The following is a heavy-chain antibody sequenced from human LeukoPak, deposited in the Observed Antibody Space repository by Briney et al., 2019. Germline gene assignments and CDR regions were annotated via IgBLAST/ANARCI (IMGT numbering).Heavy chain of an antibody. D-gene: IGHD3-22*01. Sequence: ASVKVSCKASGYPFTNYAMNWVRQAPGQGLEWMGWINTNTGNPTYAQGFTGRFVFSLDTSVSTAYLQISSLKAEDTAVYYCARDAGGHFYDGNGPWGQGTLVTVSS. V-gene: IGHV7-4-1*02. CDR2: INTNTGNP. CDR3: ARDAGGHFYDGNGP. J-gene: IGHJ4*02. CDR1: GYPFTNYA.